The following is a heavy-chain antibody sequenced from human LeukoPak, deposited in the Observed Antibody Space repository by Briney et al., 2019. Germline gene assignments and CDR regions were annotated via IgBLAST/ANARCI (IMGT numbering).Heavy chain of an antibody. Sequence: SETLSLTCTVSGGSIRGYYWTWIRQPPGKGLKWLGYIHYSGSSNYNPSLKSRVTISVDTSKNQFFLRLNSVTAADTAVYYCAREGDYENWLDPWGQGTLVTVSS. CDR3: AREGDYENWLDP. D-gene: IGHD4-17*01. V-gene: IGHV4-59*01. CDR1: GGSIRGYY. J-gene: IGHJ5*02. CDR2: IHYSGSS.